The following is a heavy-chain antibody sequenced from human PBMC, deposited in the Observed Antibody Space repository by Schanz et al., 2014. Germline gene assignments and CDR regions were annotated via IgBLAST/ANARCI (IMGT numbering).Heavy chain of an antibody. Sequence: VQLEESGGGLVQPGGSLRLSCAASGFTFSSYAMHWVRQAPGKGLEYVSTINSNGGSTYYANSVKGRFSISRDNSKNTLYLQMGSLRAEDMAVYYCARGRAVAGTGYFDYWGQGTLVTVSS. J-gene: IGHJ4*02. CDR2: INSNGGST. D-gene: IGHD6-19*01. V-gene: IGHV3-64*01. CDR1: GFTFSSYA. CDR3: ARGRAVAGTGYFDY.